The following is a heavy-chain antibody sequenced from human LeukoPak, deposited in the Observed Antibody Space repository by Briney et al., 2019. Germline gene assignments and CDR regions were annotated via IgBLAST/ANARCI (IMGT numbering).Heavy chain of an antibody. CDR2: INPSGGST. V-gene: IGHV1-46*03. CDR1: GYTFTSYY. Sequence: ASVKVSCKASGYTFTSYYMHWVRQAPGQGLEWMGIINPSGGSTSYAQKFQGRVTMTRDTSTSTVYMELSSLRSEDTAVYYCARDLSRFLEWLSGWFDPWGQGTLVAVSS. J-gene: IGHJ5*02. D-gene: IGHD3-3*01. CDR3: ARDLSRFLEWLSGWFDP.